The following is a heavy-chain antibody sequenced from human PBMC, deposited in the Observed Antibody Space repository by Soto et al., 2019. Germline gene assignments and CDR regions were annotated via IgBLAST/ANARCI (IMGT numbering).Heavy chain of an antibody. CDR1: GFTFSSYA. Sequence: QVQLVESGGGVVQPGRSLRLSCAASGFTFSSYAMHWVRQAPGKGLEWVAVISYDGSNKYYADSVKGRFTISRDNSENTLYLQMNCLRAEDTAVYYCARVSNWNPFDYWGQGTLVTVSS. CDR2: ISYDGSNK. D-gene: IGHD1-1*01. V-gene: IGHV3-30-3*01. J-gene: IGHJ4*02. CDR3: ARVSNWNPFDY.